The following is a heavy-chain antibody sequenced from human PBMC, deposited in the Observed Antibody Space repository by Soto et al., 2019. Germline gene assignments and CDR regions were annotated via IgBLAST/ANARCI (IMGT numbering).Heavy chain of an antibody. CDR1: GFTFSSYG. Sequence: QVQLVESGGGVVQPGRSLRLSCAASGFTFSSYGMHWVRQAPGKGLEWVAVISYDGSNKYYADSVKGRFTISRDNSKNTLYLKMNSLRAEDTAVYYCAGNIAAAGGAGAWGQGTLVTVSS. V-gene: IGHV3-30*03. J-gene: IGHJ4*02. CDR3: AGNIAAAGGAGA. D-gene: IGHD6-25*01. CDR2: ISYDGSNK.